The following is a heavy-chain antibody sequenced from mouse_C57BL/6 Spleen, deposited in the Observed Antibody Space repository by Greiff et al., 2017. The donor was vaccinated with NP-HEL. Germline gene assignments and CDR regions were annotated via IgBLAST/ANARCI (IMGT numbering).Heavy chain of an antibody. D-gene: IGHD2-2*01. V-gene: IGHV1-76*01. CDR2: IYPGSGNT. J-gene: IGHJ4*01. CDR3: ARGYDDAMDY. CDR1: GYTFTDYY. Sequence: QVQLQQSGAELVRPGASVKLSCKASGYTFTDYYINWVKQRPGQGLEWIARIYPGSGNTYYNEKFKGKATLTAEKSSSTAYMQLSSLTSEDSAVYFCARGYDDAMDYWGQGTSVTVSS.